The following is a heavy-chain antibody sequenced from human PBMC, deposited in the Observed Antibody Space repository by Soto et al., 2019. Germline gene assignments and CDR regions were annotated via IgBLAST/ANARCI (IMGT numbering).Heavy chain of an antibody. CDR1: GFTFNNYY. D-gene: IGHD2-15*01. CDR2: INQDGSAK. CDR3: GRGFGGTH. Sequence: EVQLVESGGGLVQPGGSLRLSCAASGFTFNNYYMGWVRQAPGRGLEWVANINQDGSAKYYVDSVKGRFTISRDNAKSSLYLQINSLRAEDTATYYCGRGFGGTHWGQGSLVTVYS. V-gene: IGHV3-7*05. J-gene: IGHJ4*02.